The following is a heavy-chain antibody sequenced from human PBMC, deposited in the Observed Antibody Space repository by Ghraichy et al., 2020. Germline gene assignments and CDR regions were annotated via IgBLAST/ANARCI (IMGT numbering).Heavy chain of an antibody. CDR1: GFTFSKFG. CDR2: ISSTSNTI. Sequence: GSLNISCEDSGFTFSKFGMNWVRQAPGKGLEWLSYISSTSNTIYYADSVKGRFTISRDNAKSSLYLQMNSLRAEDTAVYYCARDTSSWYLDYWGQGTLATVSS. D-gene: IGHD6-13*01. J-gene: IGHJ4*02. CDR3: ARDTSSWYLDY. V-gene: IGHV3-48*01.